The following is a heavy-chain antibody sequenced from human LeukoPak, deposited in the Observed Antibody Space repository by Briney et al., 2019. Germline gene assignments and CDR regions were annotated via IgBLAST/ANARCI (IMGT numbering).Heavy chain of an antibody. V-gene: IGHV1-18*01. J-gene: IGHJ4*02. CDR2: ISAYNGNT. CDR1: GYTFTSYG. CDR3: ARVGIAARPFPFDY. Sequence: EASVKVSCKASGYTFTSYGISWVRQAPGQGLEWMGWISAYNGNTNYAQKLQGGVTMTTDTSTSTAYMELRSLRSDDTAVYYCARVGIAARPFPFDYWGQGTLVTVSS. D-gene: IGHD6-6*01.